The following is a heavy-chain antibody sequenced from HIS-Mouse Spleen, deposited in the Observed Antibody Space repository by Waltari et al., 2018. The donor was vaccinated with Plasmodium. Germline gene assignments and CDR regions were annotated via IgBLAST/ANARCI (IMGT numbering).Heavy chain of an antibody. J-gene: IGHJ2*01. CDR3: ARVPRLGRRLWYFDL. Sequence: QVQLQESGPGLVKPSQTLSLPCTVPGGSLSRGDYFWSWIRQHPGKGLEWIGYIYYSGSTYYNPSLKSRVTISVDTSKNQFSLKLSSVTAADTAVYYCARVPRLGRRLWYFDLWGRGTLVTVSS. D-gene: IGHD6-19*01. CDR1: GGSLSRGDYF. CDR2: IYYSGST. V-gene: IGHV4-31*03.